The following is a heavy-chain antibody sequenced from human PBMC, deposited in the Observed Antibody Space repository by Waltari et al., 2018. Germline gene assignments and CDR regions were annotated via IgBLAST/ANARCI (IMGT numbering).Heavy chain of an antibody. V-gene: IGHV1-2*04. CDR2: INPNSGGT. Sequence: QVQLVQSGAEVKKPGASVKVSCKASGYTFTGYYMHWVRQAPGQGLEWRGWINPNSGGTNYAQKFQGWVTRTRDTSISTAYMELSRLRSDDTAVYYCARGADDFWSGYGAGYDSWGQGTLVTVSS. CDR1: GYTFTGYY. D-gene: IGHD3-3*01. J-gene: IGHJ4*02. CDR3: ARGADDFWSGYGAGYDS.